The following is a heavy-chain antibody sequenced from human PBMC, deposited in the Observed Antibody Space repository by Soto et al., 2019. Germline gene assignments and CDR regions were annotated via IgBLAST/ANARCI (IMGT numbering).Heavy chain of an antibody. CDR2: IIPIFGAA. Sequence: SVKVSCKASGGTFSSYAISWVRQAPGQGLEWMGGIIPIFGAANYAQKFQGRVTITADESTSTAYMELSSLRSEDTAVYYCARHDCISSSCYYYYYYGMDVWGQGTTVTVSS. V-gene: IGHV1-69*01. D-gene: IGHD2-2*01. CDR1: GGTFSSYA. CDR3: ARHDCISSSCYYYYYYGMDV. J-gene: IGHJ6*02.